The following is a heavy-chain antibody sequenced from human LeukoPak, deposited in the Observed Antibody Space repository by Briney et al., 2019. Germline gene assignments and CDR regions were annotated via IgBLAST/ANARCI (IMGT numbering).Heavy chain of an antibody. J-gene: IGHJ6*03. CDR1: GYTFTSYD. CDR3: ARARKNTYYDFWSGVDYMDV. D-gene: IGHD3-3*01. V-gene: IGHV1-8*03. Sequence: ASVKVSCKASGYTFTSYDINWVRQATGQGLEWMGWMNPNSGNTGYAQKFQGRVTITRNTSISTAYMELSSLRSEDTAVYYCARARKNTYYDFWSGVDYMDVWGKGTTVTVSS. CDR2: MNPNSGNT.